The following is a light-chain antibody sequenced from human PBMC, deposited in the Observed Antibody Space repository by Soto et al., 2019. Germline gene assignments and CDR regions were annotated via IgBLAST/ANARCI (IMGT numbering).Light chain of an antibody. CDR3: HQYASSRT. V-gene: IGKV3-20*01. CDR1: QSVSSRY. J-gene: IGKJ1*01. CDR2: AAS. Sequence: EIVLTQSPVTLSLSPGERATLSCRASQSVSSRYFAWYQQKPGQAPRLLIYAASSRAAGIPDRFSGSGSGTDFSLTISRLEPEDFAVSYCHQYASSRTFGPGTEVE.